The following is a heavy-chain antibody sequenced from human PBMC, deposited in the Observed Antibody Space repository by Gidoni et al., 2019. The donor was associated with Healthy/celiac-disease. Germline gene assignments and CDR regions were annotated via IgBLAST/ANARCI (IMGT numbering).Heavy chain of an antibody. J-gene: IGHJ4*02. V-gene: IGHV1-46*01. CDR3: ARSREVELKGDY. D-gene: IGHD1-26*01. CDR2: INPSGGST. Sequence: QVQLVQSGAEVKKPGASVKVSCKASGYTFTSYYMHWVRQAPGQGREWMGIINPSGGSTSYAQKFQGRVTMTRDTSTSTVYMELSSLRSEDTAVYYCARSREVELKGDYWGQGTLVTVSS. CDR1: GYTFTSYY.